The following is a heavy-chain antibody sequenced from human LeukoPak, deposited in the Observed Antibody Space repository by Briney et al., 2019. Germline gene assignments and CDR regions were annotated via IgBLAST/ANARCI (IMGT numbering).Heavy chain of an antibody. CDR1: GFTFSNYA. J-gene: IGHJ4*02. V-gene: IGHV3-23*01. Sequence: GGSLRLSCAASGFTFSNYAMSGVGQGPGKGLEWVSSISDSGSDTYLADSVKGRFTISTDNSKNTLYLHMNSLRAADTAVYYCAKQPRQHPHDYWGQGTLVTVSS. CDR3: AKQPRQHPHDY. CDR2: ISDSGSDT.